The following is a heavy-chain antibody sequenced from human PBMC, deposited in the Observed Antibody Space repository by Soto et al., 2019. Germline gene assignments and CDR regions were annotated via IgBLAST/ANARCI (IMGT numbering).Heavy chain of an antibody. Sequence: SETLSLTCTVSGGSISSYYWSWFRQSPGKRMEWIGYVHHSWGSSYNPSLQSRVAISLDTSKSQFSLKVTSVTATDTAVYYCARQGFGPLHCLVDVWGQGTTVTVSS. V-gene: IGHV4-59*08. J-gene: IGHJ6*02. CDR2: VHHSWGS. CDR1: GGSISSYY. CDR3: ARQGFGPLHCLVDV. D-gene: IGHD3-10*01.